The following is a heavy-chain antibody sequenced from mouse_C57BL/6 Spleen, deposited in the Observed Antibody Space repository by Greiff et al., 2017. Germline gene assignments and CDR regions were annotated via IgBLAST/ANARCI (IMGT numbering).Heavy chain of an antibody. D-gene: IGHD2-13*01. CDR2: IWSGGST. CDR3: ARKDYKQGFAY. CDR1: GFSLTSYG. J-gene: IGHJ3*01. Sequence: QVQLQQSGPGLVQPSQSLSITCTVSGFSLTSYGVHWVRQSPGKGLEWLGVIWSGGSTDDNAAFISRLSISKDNSKSQVFFKMNSLQADDTAIYYCARKDYKQGFAYWGQGTLVTVSA. V-gene: IGHV2-2*01.